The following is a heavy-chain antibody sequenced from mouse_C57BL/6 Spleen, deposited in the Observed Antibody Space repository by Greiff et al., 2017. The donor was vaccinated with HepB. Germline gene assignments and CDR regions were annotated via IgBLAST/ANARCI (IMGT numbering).Heavy chain of an antibody. CDR2: INPNNGGT. V-gene: IGHV1-26*01. D-gene: IGHD3-3*01. J-gene: IGHJ1*03. CDR3: ARRGDGYFDV. Sequence: VHVKQSGPELVKPGASVKISCKASGYTFTDYYMNWVKQSHGKSLEWIGDINPNNGGTSYNQKFKGKATLTVDKSSSTAYMELRSLTSEDSAVYYCARRGDGYFDVWGTGTTVTVSS. CDR1: GYTFTDYY.